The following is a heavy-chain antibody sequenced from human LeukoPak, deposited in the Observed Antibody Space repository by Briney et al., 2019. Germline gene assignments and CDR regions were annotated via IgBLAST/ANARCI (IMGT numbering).Heavy chain of an antibody. CDR2: IKQDGSKK. CDR3: TRVGYIDEGIDY. J-gene: IGHJ4*02. D-gene: IGHD5-24*01. Sequence: GGSLRFSCAASGFTFGSYWMTWVRQAPGKGLEWVANIKQDGSKKSYVDSVKGRFTISRDNAKNSLYLQMNSLRAEDTAIYYCTRVGYIDEGIDYWGQGTLVTVSS. V-gene: IGHV3-7*04. CDR1: GFTFGSYW.